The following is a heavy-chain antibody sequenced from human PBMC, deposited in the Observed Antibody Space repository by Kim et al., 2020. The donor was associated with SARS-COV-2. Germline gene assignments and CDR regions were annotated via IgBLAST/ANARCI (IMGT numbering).Heavy chain of an antibody. D-gene: IGHD2-21*02. CDR2: INHSGST. CDR1: GGSFSGYY. J-gene: IGHJ6*03. V-gene: IGHV4-34*01. Sequence: SETLSLTCAVYGGSFSGYYWSWIRQPPGKGLEWIGEINHSGSTNYNPSLKSRVTISVDTSKNQFSLKLSSVTAADTAVYYCARGRGFRYGGNSGAPHYYYYYMDVWGKGTTVTVSS. CDR3: ARGRGFRYGGNSGAPHYYYYYMDV.